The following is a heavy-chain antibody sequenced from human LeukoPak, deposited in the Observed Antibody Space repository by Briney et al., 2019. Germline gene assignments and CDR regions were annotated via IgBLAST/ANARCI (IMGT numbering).Heavy chain of an antibody. CDR2: FDPEDGET. CDR3: ATGLAARGIYYYYYMDV. D-gene: IGHD6-6*01. Sequence: ASVKVSCKVSGYTLTELSMHWVRQAPGKGLEWMGGFDPEDGETIYAQKFQGRGTMTEDTSTYTAYMELSSLRSEDTAVYYCATGLAARGIYYYYYMDVWGKGTTVTVSS. J-gene: IGHJ6*03. CDR1: GYTLTELS. V-gene: IGHV1-24*01.